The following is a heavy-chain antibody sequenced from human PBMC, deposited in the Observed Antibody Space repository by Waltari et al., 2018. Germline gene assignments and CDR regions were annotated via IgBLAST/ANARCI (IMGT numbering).Heavy chain of an antibody. J-gene: IGHJ6*03. D-gene: IGHD3-3*01. CDR1: GGTFSSYA. V-gene: IGHV1-69*12. CDR3: ARVVIIPNSYYYYYMDV. Sequence: QVQLVQSGAEVKKPGSSVKVSCKASGGTFSSYASSWVRQAPGQGLEWVGGIIPIFGTANYAQKFQGRVTITADESTSTAYMELSSLRSEDTAVYYCARVVIIPNSYYYYYMDVWGKGTTVTISS. CDR2: IIPIFGTA.